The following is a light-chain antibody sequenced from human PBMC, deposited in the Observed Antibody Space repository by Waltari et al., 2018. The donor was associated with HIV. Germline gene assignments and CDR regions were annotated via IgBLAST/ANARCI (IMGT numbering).Light chain of an antibody. J-gene: IGKJ3*01. Sequence: DIVLTQTPLPLPITPGEPASLSCRSSPSLLDTFDGNTYLDWYLQKPGQSPRLLIYTLSSRASGVPDRFSGSGSGTNFTLKISSVEAEDVGIYFCMQRVEFPVTFGPGTKLNIK. CDR2: TLS. CDR3: MQRVEFPVT. CDR1: PSLLDTFDGNTY. V-gene: IGKV2-40*01.